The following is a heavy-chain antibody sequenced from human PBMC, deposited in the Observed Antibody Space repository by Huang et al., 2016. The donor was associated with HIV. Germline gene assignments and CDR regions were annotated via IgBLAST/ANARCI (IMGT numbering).Heavy chain of an antibody. Sequence: QLQLQESGPGLVKPSETLSLTCTVSGGSIRSDNYYWGWIRQPPGKGLEWTGSINYSVSTYYNPSLKSRVTITVDTSKNQFSLKMRSVTAADTAVYYCARLPGSITMIRGVITDPYWGQGTLVTVSS. J-gene: IGHJ4*02. CDR3: ARLPGSITMIRGVITDPY. D-gene: IGHD3-10*01. CDR2: INYSVST. V-gene: IGHV4-39*01. CDR1: GGSIRSDNYY.